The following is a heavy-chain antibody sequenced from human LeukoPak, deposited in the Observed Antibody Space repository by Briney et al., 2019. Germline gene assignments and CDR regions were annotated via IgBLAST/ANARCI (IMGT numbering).Heavy chain of an antibody. V-gene: IGHV1-58*02. J-gene: IGHJ6*02. CDR3: AAGRKVGPSSYYYYYGMDV. CDR1: GFTFTSSA. D-gene: IGHD6-6*01. Sequence: SVKVSCKASGFTFTSSAMQWVRRARGQRLEWIGWIVVGSGNTNYAQKFQERVTITRDMSTSTAYMELSSLRSDDTAVYYCAAGRKVGPSSYYYYYGMDVWGQGTTVTVSS. CDR2: IVVGSGNT.